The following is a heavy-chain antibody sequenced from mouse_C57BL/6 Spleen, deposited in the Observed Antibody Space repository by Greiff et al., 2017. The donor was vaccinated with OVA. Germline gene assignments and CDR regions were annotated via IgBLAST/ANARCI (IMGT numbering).Heavy chain of an antibody. D-gene: IGHD2-4*01. J-gene: IGHJ2*01. V-gene: IGHV7-1*01. CDR3: ARDAYDYDYCDY. CDR1: GFTFSDFY. CDR2: SRNKANDYTT. Sequence: EVKLMESGGGLVQSGRSLRLSCATSGFTFSDFYMEWVRQAPGKGLEWIAASRNKANDYTTEYSASVKGRFIVSRDTSQSILYLQMNALRAEDTAIYYCARDAYDYDYCDYWGQGTTLTVSS.